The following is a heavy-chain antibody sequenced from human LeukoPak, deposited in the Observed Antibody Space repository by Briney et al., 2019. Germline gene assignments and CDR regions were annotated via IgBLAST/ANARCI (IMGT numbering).Heavy chain of an antibody. Sequence: GGSLRLSCAGSGFTFDDYAMHWVRQAPGKGLEWVSGISWNSGNIGYADSVKGRFTISRDTSKNTLYLQMNSLRAEDTAVYYCAKDRGELQWLDDYWGQGTLVTVSS. CDR3: AKDRGELQWLDDY. D-gene: IGHD6-19*01. CDR2: ISWNSGNI. V-gene: IGHV3-9*01. CDR1: GFTFDDYA. J-gene: IGHJ4*02.